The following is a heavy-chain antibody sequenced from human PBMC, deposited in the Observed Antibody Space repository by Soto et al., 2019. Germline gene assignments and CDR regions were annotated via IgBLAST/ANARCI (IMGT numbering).Heavy chain of an antibody. J-gene: IGHJ3*02. D-gene: IGHD3-3*01. CDR1: GFTFTSSA. V-gene: IGHV1-58*01. Sequence: SVKVSCKASGFTFTSSAVQWVRQARGQRLEWIGWIVVGSGNTNYAQKFQERVTITRDMSTSTAYMELSSLRSEDTAVYYCAADRRITIFGVVDDAFDIWGQGTMVTVSS. CDR2: IVVGSGNT. CDR3: AADRRITIFGVVDDAFDI.